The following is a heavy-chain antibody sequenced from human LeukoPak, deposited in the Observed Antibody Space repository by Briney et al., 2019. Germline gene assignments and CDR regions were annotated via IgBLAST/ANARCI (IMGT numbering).Heavy chain of an antibody. Sequence: GASVKVSCKASGYTFTDYYIHWVRQAPGQGLEWMGWINPNRGATDYAQKFQGRVIMTRDTSISSAYMELSRLRSDDTAVYYCVRDPRYSGNYYGGYFQYWGQGSLVTVSS. D-gene: IGHD1-26*01. V-gene: IGHV1-2*02. CDR1: GYTFTDYY. CDR3: VRDPRYSGNYYGGYFQY. J-gene: IGHJ1*01. CDR2: INPNRGAT.